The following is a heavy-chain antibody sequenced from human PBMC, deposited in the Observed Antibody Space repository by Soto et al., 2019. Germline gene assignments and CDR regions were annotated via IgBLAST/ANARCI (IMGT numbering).Heavy chain of an antibody. Sequence: RRLSCAASGFTFSDYYMSWIRQAPGKGLEWVSYMSGSSRYTNYADSVKGRFTISRDNAKNSLYLQMNSLRAEDTAVYYCARGGYYYNSSGYYYTFDYWGQGTLVTVSS. CDR3: ARGGYYYNSSGYYYTFDY. CDR2: MSGSSRYT. J-gene: IGHJ4*02. D-gene: IGHD3-22*01. CDR1: GFTFSDYY. V-gene: IGHV3-11*06.